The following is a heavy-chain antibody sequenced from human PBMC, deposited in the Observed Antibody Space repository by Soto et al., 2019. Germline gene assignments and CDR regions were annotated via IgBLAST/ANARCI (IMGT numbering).Heavy chain of an antibody. CDR1: GGSVSSSSYY. V-gene: IGHV4-61*01. Sequence: SETLSLTCSVSGGSVSSSSYYWTWIRQPPGKGLEWIGYGYYTGSTNYNPSLRSRVTISVYMELSSLRSEDTAVYYCARELDSSGGSCYWFDPWGQGTLVTVSS. D-gene: IGHD2-15*01. CDR3: ARELDSSGGSCYWFDP. CDR2: GYYTGST. J-gene: IGHJ5*02.